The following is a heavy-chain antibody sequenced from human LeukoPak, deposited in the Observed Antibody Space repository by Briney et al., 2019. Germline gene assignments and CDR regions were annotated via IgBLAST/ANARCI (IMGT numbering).Heavy chain of an antibody. J-gene: IGHJ4*02. V-gene: IGHV4-59*01. CDR3: ARGRLGGSGSYYNVLDY. CDR2: ISYSGST. D-gene: IGHD3-10*01. CDR1: GDSISSNY. Sequence: PSETLSLTCTVSGDSISSNYWSWIRQPPGKGLEWIGYISYSGSTNYNPSLKSRVTISVDTSRNQFSLKLSSVTAADTAVYYCARGRLGGSGSYYNVLDYWGQGTLVTVSS.